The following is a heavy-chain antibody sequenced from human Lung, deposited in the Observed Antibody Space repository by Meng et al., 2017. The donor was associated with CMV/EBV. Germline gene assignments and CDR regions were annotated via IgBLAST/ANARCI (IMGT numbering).Heavy chain of an antibody. CDR3: VRAPWQNILVVPGADFDY. V-gene: IGHV5-51*01. D-gene: IGHD2-2*01. CDR2: IFPGDSET. CDR1: GYSFSSYW. J-gene: IGHJ4*02. Sequence: GESLKISCKTSGYSFSSYWIAWVRQMPGKGLEWMGIIFPGDSETRYSPSFQGHVTISVDKSISTAHLQWSSLTASDSAMYYCVRAPWQNILVVPGADFDYWGQGTLVTVSS.